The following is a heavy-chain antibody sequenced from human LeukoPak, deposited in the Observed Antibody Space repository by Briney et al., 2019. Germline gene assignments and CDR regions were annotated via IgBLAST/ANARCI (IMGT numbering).Heavy chain of an antibody. CDR1: GFTVSSNY. Sequence: GGSLRLSCAASGFTVSSNYMSWVRQAPGKGLEWVSGIYSGGSTYYADSVKGRLTISRDNSKNTLYLQMNSLRAEDTAVYYCARTISISVYGMDVWGQGTTVTVS. V-gene: IGHV3-66*01. CDR3: ARTISISVYGMDV. J-gene: IGHJ6*02. CDR2: IYSGGST. D-gene: IGHD3-3*02.